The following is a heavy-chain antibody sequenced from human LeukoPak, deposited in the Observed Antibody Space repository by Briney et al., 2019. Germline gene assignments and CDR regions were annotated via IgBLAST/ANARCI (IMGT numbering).Heavy chain of an antibody. CDR3: ARDKAWRAAPSSSVFGEVNWFDP. V-gene: IGHV4-61*02. Sequence: PSETLSLTCTVSGGSISSGSYYWSWIRQPAGKGLEWIGRIYTSGSTNYNPSLKSRVTISVDTSKNQFSLKLSSVTAADTAVYYCARDKAWRAAPSSSVFGEVNWFDPWGQGTLVTVSS. CDR1: GGSISSGSYY. CDR2: IYTSGST. D-gene: IGHD6-6*01. J-gene: IGHJ5*02.